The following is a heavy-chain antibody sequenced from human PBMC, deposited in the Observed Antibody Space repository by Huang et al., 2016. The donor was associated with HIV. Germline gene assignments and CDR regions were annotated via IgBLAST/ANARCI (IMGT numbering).Heavy chain of an antibody. V-gene: IGHV1-69*13. CDR2: VIPISGTA. J-gene: IGHJ1*01. CDR1: GGTFNSQT. D-gene: IGHD5-18*01. CDR3: ARDGGRGYSYGYMDS. Sequence: QVQLVQSGAEVKKPGSSVKVSCKGSGGTFNSQTVSWVRQAPGQGLEWRGGVIPISGTANYAQKFQGRVTTTADDSTSTAHMELSSLTSEDTAMYYCARDGGRGYSYGYMDSWGQGTLVTASS.